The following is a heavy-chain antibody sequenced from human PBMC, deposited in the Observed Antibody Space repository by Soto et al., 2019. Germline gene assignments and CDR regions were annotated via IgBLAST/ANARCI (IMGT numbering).Heavy chain of an antibody. CDR1: GFTFSSYS. V-gene: IGHV3-21*01. D-gene: IGHD3-10*01. J-gene: IGHJ4*02. CDR3: AKLWFGELLSDDY. CDR2: ISSSSSYI. Sequence: GGSLRLSCAASGFTFSSYSMNWVRQAPGKGLEWVSSISSSSSYIYYADSVKGRFTISRDNAKNSLYLQMNSLRAEDTAVYYCAKLWFGELLSDDYWGQGTLVTVSS.